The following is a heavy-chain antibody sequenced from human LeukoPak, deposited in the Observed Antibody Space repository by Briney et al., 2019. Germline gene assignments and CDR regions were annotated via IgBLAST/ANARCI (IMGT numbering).Heavy chain of an antibody. Sequence: ASVKVSCKASGYTFTGYYMHWVRQAPGQGLEWMGWINPNSGGTNYAQKFQGRVTMTRDTSISTAYMELSRLRSDDTAVYYCARAVDSGGYYGWFDPWGQGTLVTVSS. CDR3: ARAVDSGGYYGWFDP. V-gene: IGHV1-2*02. CDR2: INPNSGGT. D-gene: IGHD1-26*01. CDR1: GYTFTGYY. J-gene: IGHJ5*02.